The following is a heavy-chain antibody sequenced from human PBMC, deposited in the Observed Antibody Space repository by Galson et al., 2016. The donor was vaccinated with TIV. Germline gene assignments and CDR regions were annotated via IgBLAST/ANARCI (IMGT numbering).Heavy chain of an antibody. CDR3: ARGRVDEPLSLRDDFYYYPLDV. CDR1: GASIATPNW. Sequence: SETLSLTCAVSGASIATPNWWTWVRQPPGKGLEWIGEVYHSGTSNCKPSLESRVTISVDKSKNQFSLILNSVTAADTAVYFWARGRVDEPLSLRDDFYYYPLDVWGHGTTVTVSS. D-gene: IGHD2/OR15-2a*01. CDR2: VYHSGTS. J-gene: IGHJ6*02. V-gene: IGHV4-4*02.